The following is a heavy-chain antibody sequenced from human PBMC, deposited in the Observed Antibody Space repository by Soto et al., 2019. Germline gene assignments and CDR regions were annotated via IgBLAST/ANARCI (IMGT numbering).Heavy chain of an antibody. CDR2: INAGNGNT. V-gene: IGHV1-3*01. J-gene: IGHJ4*02. D-gene: IGHD4-17*01. CDR3: ARRRPSERYGDYEAYFDY. CDR1: GYTFTSYA. Sequence: ASVKVSCKASGYTFTSYAMHWVRQAPGQRLEWMGWINAGNGNTKYSQKFQGRVTITRDTSASTAYMELSSLRSEDTAVYYCARRRPSERYGDYEAYFDYWGQGTLVTVSS.